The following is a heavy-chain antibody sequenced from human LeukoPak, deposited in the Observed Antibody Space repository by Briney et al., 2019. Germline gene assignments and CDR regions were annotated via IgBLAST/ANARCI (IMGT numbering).Heavy chain of an antibody. CDR3: ASAAGKIGGWFDP. V-gene: IGHV3-23*01. CDR2: ISGSGGNT. CDR1: GYSISSGYF. J-gene: IGHJ5*02. D-gene: IGHD6-13*01. Sequence: ETLSLTCNVSGYSISSGYFWGWVRQAPGKGLEWVSGISGSGGNTYYADSVKGRFTISRDNSKNTLYLQMNSLRAEDTAVYYCASAAGKIGGWFDPWGQGTLVTVSS.